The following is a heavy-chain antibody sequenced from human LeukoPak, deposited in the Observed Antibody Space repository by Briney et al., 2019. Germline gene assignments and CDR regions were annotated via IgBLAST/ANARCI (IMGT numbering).Heavy chain of an antibody. CDR2: ISSSSSYI. CDR1: GFTFSSYS. Sequence: GGSLRLSCAASGFTFSSYSMNWLRQAPGKGLAWVSSISSSSSYIYYADSVKGRFTISRDNAKNSLYLQMNSLRAEDTAVYYCAISAGYCSGGSCYYYWGQGTLVTVSS. J-gene: IGHJ4*02. D-gene: IGHD2-15*01. V-gene: IGHV3-21*01. CDR3: AISAGYCSGGSCYYY.